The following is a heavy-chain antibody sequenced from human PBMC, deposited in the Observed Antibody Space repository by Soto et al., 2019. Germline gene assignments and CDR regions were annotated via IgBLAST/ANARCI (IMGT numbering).Heavy chain of an antibody. Sequence: EVQLLESGGGLVQPGGSLRLSCAASGFTFSSYAMSWVRQAPGKGLEWVSAISGSGGSTYYADSVKGRFTISRDNSKNTLYLQMNSLRAEDTAVYYCAKVAIGDYEVPYDAFDIWGQGTMVTVSS. CDR1: GFTFSSYA. J-gene: IGHJ3*02. CDR3: AKVAIGDYEVPYDAFDI. V-gene: IGHV3-23*01. D-gene: IGHD4-17*01. CDR2: ISGSGGST.